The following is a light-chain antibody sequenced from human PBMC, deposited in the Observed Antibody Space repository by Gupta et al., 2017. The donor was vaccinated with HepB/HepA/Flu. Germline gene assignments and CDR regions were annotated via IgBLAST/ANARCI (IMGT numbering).Light chain of an antibody. J-gene: IGKJ4*01. V-gene: IGKV1-5*03. CDR1: QSISSW. Sequence: QSPYTVSASVGDRVTITCLARQSISSWLAWYQQKPGKAPKLLIYKASSLESGVPSRFSGSGSGTEFTLTISSLQPDDFATYYCQQYNSYWLTFGGGTKVEIK. CDR2: KAS. CDR3: QQYNSYWLT.